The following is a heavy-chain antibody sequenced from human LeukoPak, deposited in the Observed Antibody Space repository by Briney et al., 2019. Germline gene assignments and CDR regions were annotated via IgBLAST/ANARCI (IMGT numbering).Heavy chain of an antibody. D-gene: IGHD4-11*01. CDR3: ARNRGSTVITDHYYYYYMDV. CDR1: GGSIGSYY. V-gene: IGHV4-4*07. CDR2: IYTSGST. J-gene: IGHJ6*03. Sequence: SETLSLTCTVSGGSIGSYYWSWIRQPAGKGLEWIGRIYTSGSTNYNPSLKSRVTMSVDTSKNQFSLKLSSVTAADTAVYYCARNRGSTVITDHYYYYYMDVWGKGTTVTVSS.